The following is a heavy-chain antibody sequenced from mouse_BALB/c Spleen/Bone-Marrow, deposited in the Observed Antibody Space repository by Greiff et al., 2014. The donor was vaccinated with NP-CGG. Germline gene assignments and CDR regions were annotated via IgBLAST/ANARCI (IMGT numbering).Heavy chain of an antibody. V-gene: IGHV14-3*02. J-gene: IGHJ2*01. CDR3: ARYRLGTYFDY. D-gene: IGHD2-14*01. CDR1: GFNIKDTY. CDR2: IDPANGNT. Sequence: EVQLQQSGAELVKPGDSVKLTCTASGFNIKDTYMHWVKQRPEQGLEWIGRIDPANGNTKYDPKFQGKATITADTSSNTAYLQLSSLTSEDTAVYYCARYRLGTYFDYWGQGTTLTVSS.